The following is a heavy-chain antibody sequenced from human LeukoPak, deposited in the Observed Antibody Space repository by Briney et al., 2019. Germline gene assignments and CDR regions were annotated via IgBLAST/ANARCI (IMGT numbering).Heavy chain of an antibody. CDR3: ARYEMVRGIIIY. V-gene: IGHV4-59*08. Sequence: SETLSLTCTVSGGSISSYYWSWIRQPPGKQLEWIGYIYYSGSTNYNPSLKSRVTISVDTSKNQFSLKLSSVTAADTAMYYCARYEMVRGIIIYWGQGTLVTVSS. CDR1: GGSISSYY. CDR2: IYYSGST. J-gene: IGHJ4*02. D-gene: IGHD3-10*01.